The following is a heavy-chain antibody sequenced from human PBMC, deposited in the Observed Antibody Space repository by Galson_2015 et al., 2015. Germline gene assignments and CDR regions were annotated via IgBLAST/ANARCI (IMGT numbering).Heavy chain of an antibody. V-gene: IGHV4-61*02. D-gene: IGHD5-18*01. J-gene: IGHJ4*02. CDR1: GGSISSGSYY. CDR2: IYTSGST. Sequence: TLSLTCTVSGGSISSGSYYWSWIRQPAGKGLEWIGRIYTSGSTNYNPSLKSRVTISVDTSKNQFSLKLSSVTAADTAVYYCARDGNSWEPFNYWGQGTLVTVSS. CDR3: ARDGNSWEPFNY.